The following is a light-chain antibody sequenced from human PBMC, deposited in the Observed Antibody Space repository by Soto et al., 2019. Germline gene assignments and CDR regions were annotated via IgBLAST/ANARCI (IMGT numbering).Light chain of an antibody. V-gene: IGLV1-40*01. J-gene: IGLJ1*01. CDR3: QSYAGGTIVYV. CDR1: SSDIGAGYA. CDR2: GNT. Sequence: QSVLTQPPSVSGAPGQRVTISCTGSSSDIGAGYAVHWCQQLPGTAPKLLIYGNTNRPSGVPDRFSGSRSGTSASLAITGLQAEDEADYYCQSYAGGTIVYVFGTGTKVTVL.